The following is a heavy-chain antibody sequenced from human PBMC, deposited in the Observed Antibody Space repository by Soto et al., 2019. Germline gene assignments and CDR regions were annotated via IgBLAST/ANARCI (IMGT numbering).Heavy chain of an antibody. D-gene: IGHD3-3*01. CDR3: ARDRSPPYYDFWSGYYQSYYGMDV. Sequence: GGSLRLSCAASGFTFSSYSMNWVRQAPGKGLEWVSYISSSSSTIYYADSVKGRFTISRDNAKNSLYLQMNSLRDEDTAVYYCARDRSPPYYDFWSGYYQSYYGMDVWGQGTTVTVSS. J-gene: IGHJ6*02. CDR1: GFTFSSYS. V-gene: IGHV3-48*02. CDR2: ISSSSSTI.